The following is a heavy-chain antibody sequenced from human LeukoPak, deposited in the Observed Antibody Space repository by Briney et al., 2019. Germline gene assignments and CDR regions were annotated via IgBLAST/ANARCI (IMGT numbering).Heavy chain of an antibody. Sequence: SETLSLTGIGSGDSVSGYYWNWLRQRPGKGLEWIGYTHHSGNTLYNPSLKSQVTTSVDTSKNQPSLSLSSVTAADTAVYYCARWEVRLNAFEMWGQGTMVTVSS. CDR1: GDSVSGYY. V-gene: IGHV4-59*02. D-gene: IGHD3-10*01. J-gene: IGHJ3*02. CDR2: THHSGNT. CDR3: ARWEVRLNAFEM.